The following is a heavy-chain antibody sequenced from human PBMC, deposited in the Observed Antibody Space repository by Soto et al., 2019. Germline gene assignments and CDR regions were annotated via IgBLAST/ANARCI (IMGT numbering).Heavy chain of an antibody. CDR1: GGSISSSSYY. CDR2: IYYSGST. CDR3: ARLIAAHTAFYYYYGMDV. D-gene: IGHD6-13*01. J-gene: IGHJ6*02. Sequence: PSETLSLTCTVSGGSISSSSYYWGWIRQPPGKGLEWIGSIYYSGSTYYNPSLKSRVTMSVDTSKNQFSLKLSSVTAADTAVYYCARLIAAHTAFYYYYGMDVWGQGTTVTVSS. V-gene: IGHV4-39*01.